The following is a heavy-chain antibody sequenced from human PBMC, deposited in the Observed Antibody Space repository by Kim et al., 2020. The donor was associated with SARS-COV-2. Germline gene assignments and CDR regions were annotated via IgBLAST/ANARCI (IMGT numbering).Heavy chain of an antibody. D-gene: IGHD1-1*01. Sequence: GGSLRLSCAASGFTFSSYAMSWVRQAPGKGLEWVSAISGSGGSTYYADSVKGRFTISRDNSKNTLYLQMNSLRAEDTAVYYCAKVPRRTYTYYYGMDVWGQGTTVTVSS. CDR3: AKVPRRTYTYYYGMDV. V-gene: IGHV3-23*01. J-gene: IGHJ6*02. CDR1: GFTFSSYA. CDR2: ISGSGGST.